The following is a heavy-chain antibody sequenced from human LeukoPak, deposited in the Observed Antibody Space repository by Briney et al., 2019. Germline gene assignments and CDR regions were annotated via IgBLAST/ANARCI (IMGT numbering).Heavy chain of an antibody. D-gene: IGHD3-10*01. CDR3: TRGLALRGVNPYYYYGMDV. Sequence: PSETLSLTYTVSGGSISSDYWSWIRQPAGKGLEWIGRIYTSGSTNYNPSPKSRVTMSVDTSKNHFSLRLTSVTAADTAVYYCTRGLALRGVNPYYYYGMDVWGQGTTVTVSS. J-gene: IGHJ6*02. CDR1: GGSISSDY. V-gene: IGHV4-4*07. CDR2: IYTSGST.